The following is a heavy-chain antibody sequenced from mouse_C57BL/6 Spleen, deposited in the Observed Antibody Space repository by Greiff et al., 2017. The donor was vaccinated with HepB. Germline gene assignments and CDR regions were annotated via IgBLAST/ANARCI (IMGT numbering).Heavy chain of an antibody. V-gene: IGHV1-61*01. Sequence: QVQLQQSGAELVRPGSSVKLSCKASGYTFTSYWMDWVKQRPGQGLEWIGNIYPSDSETHYNQKFKDKATLTVDKSSSTAYMQLSSLTSEDSAVYYCARPSDYGNYDAWFAYWGQGTLVTVSA. CDR3: ARPSDYGNYDAWFAY. CDR2: IYPSDSET. D-gene: IGHD2-1*01. J-gene: IGHJ3*01. CDR1: GYTFTSYW.